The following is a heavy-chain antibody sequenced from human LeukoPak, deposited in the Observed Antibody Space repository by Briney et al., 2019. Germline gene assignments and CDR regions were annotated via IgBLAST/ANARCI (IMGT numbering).Heavy chain of an antibody. CDR2: IKQDGSEK. D-gene: IGHD3-22*01. CDR1: GFTFSSYW. V-gene: IGHV3-7*03. Sequence: GGSLRLSCAASGFTFSSYWMSWVRQAPGKGLEWVANIKQDGSEKYYMDSVKGRFTISRDNAKNSLYLQMNSLRAEDTAVYYCARGWNGYYDSSGYYGYWGQGTLVTVSS. CDR3: ARGWNGYYDSSGYYGY. J-gene: IGHJ4*02.